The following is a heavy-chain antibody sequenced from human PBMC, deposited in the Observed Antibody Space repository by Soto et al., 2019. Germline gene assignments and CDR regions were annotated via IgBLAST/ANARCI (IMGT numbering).Heavy chain of an antibody. J-gene: IGHJ6*02. CDR2: IWFDGSDA. Sequence: GGALRLSCSASGVAFRGYGMHWVRQAPGKGLEWVAFIWFDGSDALYSDSVKGRFSITRDNSKNTLFLQLNSLRGDDTAVYYCAREGYCSGGGCSGGMDVWGQGTTVTVSS. CDR3: AREGYCSGGGCSGGMDV. CDR1: GVAFRGYG. V-gene: IGHV3-33*01. D-gene: IGHD2-15*01.